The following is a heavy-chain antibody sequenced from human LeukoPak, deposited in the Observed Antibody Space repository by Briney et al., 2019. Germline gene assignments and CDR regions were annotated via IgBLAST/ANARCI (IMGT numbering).Heavy chain of an antibody. Sequence: GESLKISCKGSGYSFNTYWIGWVRQMPGKGLEWMGIIYPGDSDTRYSPSFQGQVTISADKSISTAYLQWSSLQASDTAMYYCARNLHSSSWYSSSYYFDFWGQGTLVTVSS. V-gene: IGHV5-51*01. CDR3: ARNLHSSSWYSSSYYFDF. CDR1: GYSFNTYW. CDR2: IYPGDSDT. D-gene: IGHD6-13*01. J-gene: IGHJ4*02.